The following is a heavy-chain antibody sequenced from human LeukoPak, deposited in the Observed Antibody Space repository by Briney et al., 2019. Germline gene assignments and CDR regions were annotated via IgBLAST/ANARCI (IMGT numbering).Heavy chain of an antibody. Sequence: GGSLRLSCAASGFSVSSNYMSWVRQAPGKGLEWVSVIYTSGSTYYADSVKGRFTISRDNSKNTLYLQMNSLGAEDTAVYYCASPSEYSDYGWPLFDYWGQGTLVTVSS. CDR3: ASPSEYSDYGWPLFDY. V-gene: IGHV3-53*01. J-gene: IGHJ4*02. CDR1: GFSVSSNY. D-gene: IGHD5-12*01. CDR2: IYTSGST.